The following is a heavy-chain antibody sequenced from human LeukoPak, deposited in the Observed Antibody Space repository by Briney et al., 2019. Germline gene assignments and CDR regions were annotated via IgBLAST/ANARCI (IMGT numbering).Heavy chain of an antibody. CDR1: GGSFSGYY. J-gene: IGHJ5*02. CDR2: INHSGST. D-gene: IGHD3-3*01. V-gene: IGHV4-34*01. CDR3: ARGRRIRFLEWSQNWFDP. Sequence: SETLPLTCAVYGGSFSGYYWSWIRQPPGKGLEWIGEINHSGSTNYNPSLKSRVTISVDTSKNQFSLKLSSVTAADTAVYYCARGRRIRFLEWSQNWFDPWGQGTLVTVSS.